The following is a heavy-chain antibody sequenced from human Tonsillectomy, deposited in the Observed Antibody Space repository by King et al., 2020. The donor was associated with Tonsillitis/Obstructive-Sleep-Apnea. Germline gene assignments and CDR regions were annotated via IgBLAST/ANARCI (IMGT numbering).Heavy chain of an antibody. J-gene: IGHJ3*02. Sequence: VQLVESGGGLVKPGRSLRLSCTVSGFTFGDYAMSWFRQAPGKGLEWVGFIRSKAYGGTTEYAASVKGRFTISRDDSKSIAYLQMNSLKTEDTAVYYCTRANSPQQLTIDAFDIWGQGTMVTVSS. CDR2: IRSKAYGGTT. CDR3: TRANSPQQLTIDAFDI. D-gene: IGHD6-13*01. V-gene: IGHV3-49*05. CDR1: GFTFGDYA.